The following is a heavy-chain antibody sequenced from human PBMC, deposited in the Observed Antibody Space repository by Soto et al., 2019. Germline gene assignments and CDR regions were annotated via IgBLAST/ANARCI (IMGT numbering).Heavy chain of an antibody. CDR1: GDSVSSNSAA. Sequence: KQSPTLSLTCAISGDSVSSNSAAWNWIRQSPSRGLEWLGRTYYRSKWYNDYAVSVKSRITINPDTSKNQFSLQLNSVTPEDTAVYYCARCSSSSGRWYYYYYMDVWGKGTTVTVSS. D-gene: IGHD6-6*01. J-gene: IGHJ6*03. V-gene: IGHV6-1*01. CDR3: ARCSSSSGRWYYYYYMDV. CDR2: TYYRSKWYN.